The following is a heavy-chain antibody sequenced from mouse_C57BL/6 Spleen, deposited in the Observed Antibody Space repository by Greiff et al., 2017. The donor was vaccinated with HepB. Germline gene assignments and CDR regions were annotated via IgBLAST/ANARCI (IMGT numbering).Heavy chain of an antibody. J-gene: IGHJ4*01. CDR2: IYPGSGST. V-gene: IGHV1-55*01. CDR1: GYTFTSYW. D-gene: IGHD1-1*01. CDR3: ARTMHYYGSSYGYAMDY. Sequence: VQLQQPGAELVKPGASVKMSCKASGYTFTSYWITWVKQRPGQGLEWIGDIYPGSGSTNYNEKFKSKATLTVDTSSSTAYMQLSSLTSEDSAVYYCARTMHYYGSSYGYAMDYWGQGTSVTVSS.